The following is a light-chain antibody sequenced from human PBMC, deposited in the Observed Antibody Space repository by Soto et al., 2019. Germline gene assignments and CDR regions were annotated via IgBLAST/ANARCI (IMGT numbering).Light chain of an antibody. J-gene: IGKJ1*01. CDR3: QQRSVWPWT. Sequence: EIVLTQSPGTLFLSPGERATLSCRASQSVSSGYLAWYQQKAGQAPRLLIYGASSRATGIPARFSGSGSGTDFTLTISSLEPEDFAVFYCQQRSVWPWTFGQGTKVDIK. V-gene: IGKV3D-20*02. CDR2: GAS. CDR1: QSVSSGY.